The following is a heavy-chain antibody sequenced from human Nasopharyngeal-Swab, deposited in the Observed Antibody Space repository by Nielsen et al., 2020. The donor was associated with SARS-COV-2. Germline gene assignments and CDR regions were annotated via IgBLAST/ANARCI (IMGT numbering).Heavy chain of an antibody. CDR3: ARDLSDDILTGYYYFDY. V-gene: IGHV3-21*01. CDR2: ISSSSSYI. J-gene: IGHJ4*02. Sequence: GSLRLSCAASGFTFSSYSMNWVRQAPGKGLEWVSSISSSSSYIYYADSVKGRFTISRDNAKNSLYLQMNSLRAEDTAVYYCARDLSDDILTGYYYFDYWGQGTLVTVSS. CDR1: GFTFSSYS. D-gene: IGHD3-9*01.